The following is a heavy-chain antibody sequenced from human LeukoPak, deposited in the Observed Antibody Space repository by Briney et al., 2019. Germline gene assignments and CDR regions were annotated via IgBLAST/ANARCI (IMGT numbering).Heavy chain of an antibody. J-gene: IGHJ4*02. CDR1: GGSINSYY. V-gene: IGHV4-38-2*02. Sequence: PSETLSLTCTVSGGSINSYYWSWIRQPPGEGLEWIGSIYHSGSAYYNPSLKSRVTISVDTSKNQFSLKLSSVTAADTAVYYCARALPLYDILTGYYSRYFDYWGQGTLVTVSS. CDR3: ARALPLYDILTGYYSRYFDY. CDR2: IYHSGSA. D-gene: IGHD3-9*01.